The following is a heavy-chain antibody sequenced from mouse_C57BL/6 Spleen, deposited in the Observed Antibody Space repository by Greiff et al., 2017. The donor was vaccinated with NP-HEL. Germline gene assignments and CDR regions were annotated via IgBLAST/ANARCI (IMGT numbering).Heavy chain of an antibody. CDR2: IYPGDGDT. CDR1: GYAFSSYW. D-gene: IGHD2-14*01. J-gene: IGHJ4*01. Sequence: VKLVESGAELVKPGASVKISCKASGYAFSSYWLNWVKQRPGKGLEWIGQIYPGDGDTNYNGKFKGKATLTADKSSSTAYMQLSSLTSEDSAVYFCAREVRDAMDYWGQGTSVTVSS. V-gene: IGHV1-80*01. CDR3: AREVRDAMDY.